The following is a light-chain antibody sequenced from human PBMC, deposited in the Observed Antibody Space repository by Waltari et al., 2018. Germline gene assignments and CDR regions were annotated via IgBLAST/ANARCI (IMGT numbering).Light chain of an antibody. V-gene: IGKV3-11*01. CDR3: QQRSNWPRLT. Sequence: EFVFTQSPAPLSFSPGQRATLSCRASQSVSSYLAWYQQKPGQAPRLLIYNASNRATGIPARFSGSGSGTDFTLTISSLEPEDFAVYYCQQRSNWPRLTFGGGTKVEIK. J-gene: IGKJ4*01. CDR1: QSVSSY. CDR2: NAS.